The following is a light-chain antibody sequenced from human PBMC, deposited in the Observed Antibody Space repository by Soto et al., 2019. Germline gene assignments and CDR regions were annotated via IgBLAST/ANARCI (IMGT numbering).Light chain of an antibody. J-gene: IGKJ1*01. Sequence: DIQMTQSPSTLSGSVGDRVTITRRASQTISSWLAWYQQKPGKAPKLLIYKASTLQSGVPSRFSGSRSGTDYTLTIASLQPEDFATYYCQQLNGSPWTFGQGTKVDIK. CDR3: QQLNGSPWT. CDR1: QTISSW. CDR2: KAS. V-gene: IGKV1-5*03.